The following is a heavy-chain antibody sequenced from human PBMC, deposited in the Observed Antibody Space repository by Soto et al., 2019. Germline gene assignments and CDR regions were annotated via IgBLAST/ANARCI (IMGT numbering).Heavy chain of an antibody. CDR2: IYHSGST. Sequence: SGTLSLTCAVSGGSISSGGYSWSWIRQPPGKGLEWIGYIYHSGSTYYNPSLKSRVTISVDRSKNQFSLKLSSVTAAGTAVYYCARGTTVTLYGMDVWGQGTTVTVSS. J-gene: IGHJ6*02. D-gene: IGHD4-17*01. CDR3: ARGTTVTLYGMDV. V-gene: IGHV4-30-2*01. CDR1: GGSISSGGYS.